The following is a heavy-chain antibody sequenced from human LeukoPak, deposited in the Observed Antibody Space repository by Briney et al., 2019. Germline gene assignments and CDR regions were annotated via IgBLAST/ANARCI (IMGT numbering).Heavy chain of an antibody. D-gene: IGHD3-10*01. CDR2: IYSGGKT. CDR3: ARAYYYGD. V-gene: IGHV3-53*01. Sequence: GGSLRHSCAASGFSFSGTYMSWVRQAPGKGLEWVSIIYSGGKTYYSDSVKGRFTISRDDSKNTVYLQINSLRADDTAVYYCARAYYYGDWGQGTLVTVSS. CDR1: GFSFSGTY. J-gene: IGHJ4*02.